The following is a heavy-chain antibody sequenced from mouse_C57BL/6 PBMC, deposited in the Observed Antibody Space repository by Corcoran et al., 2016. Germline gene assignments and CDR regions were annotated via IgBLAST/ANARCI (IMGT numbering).Heavy chain of an antibody. V-gene: IGHV9-3*01. Sequence: QIQLVQSGPELKKPGETVKISCKASGYTFTTYGMSWVKQAPGKGLKWMGWINTYSGVPTYADDFKGRFAFSLETSASTAYLQINNLKNEDTATYFCARGGVVATPKMVFDVWGTGTTVTVSS. CDR3: ARGGVVATPKMVFDV. J-gene: IGHJ1*03. CDR1: GYTFTTYG. D-gene: IGHD1-1*01. CDR2: INTYSGVP.